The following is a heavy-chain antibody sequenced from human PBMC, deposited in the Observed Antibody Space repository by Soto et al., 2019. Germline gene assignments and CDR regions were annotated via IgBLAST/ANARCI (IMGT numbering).Heavy chain of an antibody. CDR1: GFTFNNYA. J-gene: IGHJ6*01. Sequence: EVQLLESGGGLVQPGGSLRLSCAASGFTFNNYAMTWVRQXPGKGLEWVSTISGSDGSTYYADSVKGRLTISRDXSKNALYLXMSXLXAXDTALYYCVKDWTGDTCPCMDVWGQGTTVTVSS. CDR2: ISGSDGST. CDR3: VKDWTGDTCPCMDV. V-gene: IGHV3-23*01. D-gene: IGHD2-8*02.